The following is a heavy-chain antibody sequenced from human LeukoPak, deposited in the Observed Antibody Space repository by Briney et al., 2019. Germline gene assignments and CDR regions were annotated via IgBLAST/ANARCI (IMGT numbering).Heavy chain of an antibody. Sequence: PGGSLRLSRAASGFTFTAYWMSWVRQAPGKGLEWVANINQDGSEKYYVDSVKGRFTISRDNAKNSLYLHMNSLRAEDTAVYCWARIYGGRGGGTFDYWGQGALVTVSS. V-gene: IGHV3-7*01. D-gene: IGHD3-16*01. CDR2: INQDGSEK. CDR3: ARIYGGRGGGTFDY. J-gene: IGHJ4*02. CDR1: GFTFTAYW.